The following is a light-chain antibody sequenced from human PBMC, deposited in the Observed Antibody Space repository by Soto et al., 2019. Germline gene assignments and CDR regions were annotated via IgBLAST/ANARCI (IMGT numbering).Light chain of an antibody. CDR1: QCVSSSY. Sequence: EIVLTQSPGTLSLSPGERATLSCRASQCVSSSYLAWYQQKPGQAPRLLIYGASSRATGIPDRFSGSGSGTDFTLTISRLEPEDFAVYYCQQYGSSRTFGLGTKVEIK. J-gene: IGKJ1*01. CDR2: GAS. CDR3: QQYGSSRT. V-gene: IGKV3-20*01.